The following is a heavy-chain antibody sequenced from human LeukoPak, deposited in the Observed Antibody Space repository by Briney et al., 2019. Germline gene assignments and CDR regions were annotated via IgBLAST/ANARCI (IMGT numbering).Heavy chain of an antibody. V-gene: IGHV1-18*01. J-gene: IGHJ4*02. CDR1: GYTFTSYG. CDR2: ISAYNGNT. CDR3: ARVTLMITFGGVIVTP. D-gene: IGHD3-16*02. Sequence: ASVKVSCKASGYTFTSYGISWVRQAPGQGLEWMGWISAYNGNTNYAQKLQGRVTMTTDTSTSTAYMELRSLRSDDTAVYYRARVTLMITFGGVIVTPWGQGTLVTVSS.